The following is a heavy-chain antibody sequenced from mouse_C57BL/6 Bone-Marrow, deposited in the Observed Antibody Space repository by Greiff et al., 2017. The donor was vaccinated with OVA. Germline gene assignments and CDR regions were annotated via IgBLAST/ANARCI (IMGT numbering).Heavy chain of an antibody. J-gene: IGHJ2*01. CDR1: GFTFSSYT. D-gene: IGHD2-1*01. V-gene: IGHV5-9*01. CDR3: ARHGNNFDY. Sequence: EVMLVESGGGLVKPGGSLKLSCAASGFTFSSYTMSWVRQTPEKRLEWVATISGGGGNNSYPDSVKGRFTISRDNAKNTLYLQMSSLRSEDTALYYCARHGNNFDYRGQGTTLTVSS. CDR2: ISGGGGNN.